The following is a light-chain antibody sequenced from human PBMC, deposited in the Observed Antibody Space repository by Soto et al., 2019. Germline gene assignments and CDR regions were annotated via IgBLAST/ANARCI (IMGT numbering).Light chain of an antibody. Sequence: DVVMTQTPLSLSVSPGQPSSVSCKSSQSLLHITGETFLFWYLQKPGQSPQLLIYEVSTRVSGVPDRFSGSGSGTDFTLEISRVETDDVGIYYCMQSTQLPPTFGQGTRLEN. CDR3: MQSTQLPPT. J-gene: IGKJ5*01. V-gene: IGKV2D-29*02. CDR2: EVS. CDR1: QSLLHITGETF.